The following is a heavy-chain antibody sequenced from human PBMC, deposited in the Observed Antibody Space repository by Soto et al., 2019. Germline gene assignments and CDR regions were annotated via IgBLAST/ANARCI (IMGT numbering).Heavy chain of an antibody. CDR2: INHSGST. CDR3: AREEAARPSDY. CDR1: GGSFSGYY. J-gene: IGHJ4*02. V-gene: IGHV4-34*01. D-gene: IGHD6-6*01. Sequence: SETLSLTCAVYGGSFSGYYWSWIRQPPGKGLEWIGEINHSGSTNYNPSLKSRVTISVDTSKNQFSLKLSSVTAADTAMYYCAREEAARPSDYWGQGTLVTVSS.